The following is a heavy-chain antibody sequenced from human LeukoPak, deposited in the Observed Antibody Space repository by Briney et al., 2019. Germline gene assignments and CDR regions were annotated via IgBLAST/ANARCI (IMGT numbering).Heavy chain of an antibody. J-gene: IGHJ5*02. CDR1: GYTFTGYY. D-gene: IGHD2-2*01. CDR2: INPNSGGT. Sequence: GASVKVSCKASGYTFTGYYMHWVRQAPGQGLEWIGWINPNSGGTNYAQKFQGRVTMTRDTSISTAYMELSRLRSDDTAVYYCARDPIQVVVPAAIGWFDPWGQGTLVTVSS. V-gene: IGHV1-2*02. CDR3: ARDPIQVVVPAAIGWFDP.